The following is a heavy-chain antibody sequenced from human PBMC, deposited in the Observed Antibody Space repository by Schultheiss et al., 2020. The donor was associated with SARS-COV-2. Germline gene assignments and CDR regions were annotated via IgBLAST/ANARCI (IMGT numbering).Heavy chain of an antibody. CDR2: IDWDETK. Sequence: QTLSLTCTFSGFSLITSGMCVSWIRQPPGKALEWLARIDWDETKYYSTSLKTRLTISKDTSKNQVVLTMTNMDPVDTATYYCARSFWSSRFFDYWGQGTLVTVSS. CDR1: GFSLITSGMC. V-gene: IGHV2-70*11. J-gene: IGHJ4*02. CDR3: ARSFWSSRFFDY. D-gene: IGHD3-3*01.